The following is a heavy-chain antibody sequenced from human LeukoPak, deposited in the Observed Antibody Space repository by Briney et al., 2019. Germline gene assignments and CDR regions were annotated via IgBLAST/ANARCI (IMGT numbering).Heavy chain of an antibody. CDR2: INSDGSIT. CDR3: ASSTQISKYADY. Sequence: GSLRLSCAASGFTFSSYWMHWVRQAPVKGLVWVSRINSDGSITTYADSVRGRFTISRDNAKSTLYLQMNSLRAEDTAVYYCASSTQISKYADYWGQGALVTVSS. D-gene: IGHD2-2*01. CDR1: GFTFSSYW. J-gene: IGHJ4*02. V-gene: IGHV3-74*01.